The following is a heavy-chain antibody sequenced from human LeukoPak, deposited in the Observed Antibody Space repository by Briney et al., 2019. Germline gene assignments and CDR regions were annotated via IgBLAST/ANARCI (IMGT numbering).Heavy chain of an antibody. Sequence: GASVKVSCKASGYTFTSYDINWVRQATGQGLEWMGWINPNSGGTNYAQKFQGRVTMTRDTSISTAYMELSRLRSDDTAVYYCARDQQLSMDVWGKGTTVTVSS. CDR3: ARDQQLSMDV. V-gene: IGHV1-2*02. CDR1: GYTFTSYD. D-gene: IGHD6-13*01. CDR2: INPNSGGT. J-gene: IGHJ6*03.